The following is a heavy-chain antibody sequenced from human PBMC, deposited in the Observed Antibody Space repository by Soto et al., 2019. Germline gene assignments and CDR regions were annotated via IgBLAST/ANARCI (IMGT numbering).Heavy chain of an antibody. CDR3: ARSLLGDNYDSDGLDN. D-gene: IGHD3-22*01. V-gene: IGHV1-3*01. Sequence: ASVKVSCKASGYTFTSYAMHWVRQAPGQRLEWMGWINAGNGNTKYSQKFQGRVTITRDTSASTAYMELSSLRSEDTAVYYCARSLLGDNYDSDGLDNWGQGTLVTVSS. CDR2: INAGNGNT. CDR1: GYTFTSYA. J-gene: IGHJ4*02.